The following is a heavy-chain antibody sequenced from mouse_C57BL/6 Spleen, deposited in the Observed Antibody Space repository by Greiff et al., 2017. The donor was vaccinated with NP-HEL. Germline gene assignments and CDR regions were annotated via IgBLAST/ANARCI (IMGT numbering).Heavy chain of an antibody. V-gene: IGHV1-81*01. J-gene: IGHJ4*01. CDR2: IYPRSGNT. CDR3: ARDPEDYDMDY. Sequence: VQLQQSGAELARPGASVKLSCKASGYTFTSYGISWVKQRTGQGLEWIGEIYPRSGNTYYNEKFKGKATLTADTSSSTAYMELRSLTSEDSAVYFCARDPEDYDMDYWGQGTSVTVSS. CDR1: GYTFTSYG.